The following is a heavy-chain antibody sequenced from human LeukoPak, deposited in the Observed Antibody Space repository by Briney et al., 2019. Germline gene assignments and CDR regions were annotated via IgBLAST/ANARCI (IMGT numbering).Heavy chain of an antibody. J-gene: IGHJ4*02. Sequence: SETLSLTCTVSGGSISSGGYYWSWIRQPPGKGLEWIGYIYHSGSTYYNPSLKSRVTISVDRSKNQFSLKLSSVTAADTAVYYCAREGYYGSGADDYWGQGTLVTVSS. V-gene: IGHV4-30-2*01. CDR3: AREGYYGSGADDY. CDR1: GGSISSGGYY. CDR2: IYHSGST. D-gene: IGHD3-10*01.